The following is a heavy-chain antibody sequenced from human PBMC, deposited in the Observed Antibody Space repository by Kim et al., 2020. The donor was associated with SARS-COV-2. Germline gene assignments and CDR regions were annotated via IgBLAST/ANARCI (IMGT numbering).Heavy chain of an antibody. CDR2: YYSGST. J-gene: IGHJ3*02. CDR3: ANAFDI. V-gene: IGHV4-39*01. Sequence: YYSGSTYYNPSLKSRVTISVDTSKNQFSLKLSSVTAADTAVYYCANAFDIWGQGTMVTVSS.